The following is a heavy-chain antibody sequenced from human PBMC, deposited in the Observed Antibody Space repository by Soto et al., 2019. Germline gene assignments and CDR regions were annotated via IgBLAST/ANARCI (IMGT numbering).Heavy chain of an antibody. Sequence: QVHLVQSGAELKKPGASVKVSCKASGYTFTSHVITWVRQAPGQGLEWMGWISAYDGSTNYAQKLKGRVTMTTDTSTSTAYMELRSLRSDDTAVLYCARGSGLSPHFDYWGQGTLVTVSS. D-gene: IGHD2-21*01. CDR3: ARGSGLSPHFDY. J-gene: IGHJ4*02. V-gene: IGHV1-18*04. CDR1: GYTFTSHV. CDR2: ISAYDGST.